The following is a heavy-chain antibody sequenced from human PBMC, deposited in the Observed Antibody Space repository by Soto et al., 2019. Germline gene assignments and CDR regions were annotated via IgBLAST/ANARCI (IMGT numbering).Heavy chain of an antibody. Sequence: SETLSLTCTVSGGSISSYYWSWIRQPPGKGLEWIGYIYYSGSTNYNPSLKSRGTISVDVSRNQFSLRLRSVTGADTAVYYCARIKAVAGTRGGFYYYGMDVWGQGTTVTVSS. J-gene: IGHJ6*02. V-gene: IGHV4-59*01. CDR3: ARIKAVAGTRGGFYYYGMDV. CDR1: GGSISSYY. CDR2: IYYSGST. D-gene: IGHD6-19*01.